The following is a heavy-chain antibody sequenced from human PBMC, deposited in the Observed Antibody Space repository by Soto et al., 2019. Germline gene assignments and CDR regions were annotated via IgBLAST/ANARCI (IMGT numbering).Heavy chain of an antibody. V-gene: IGHV3-15*07. Sequence: PGGSLRLSCAASGFTFSNAWMNWVRQAPGKGLEWVGRIKSKTDGGTTDYAAPVKGRFTISRDDSKNTLYLQMNSLKTEDTAVYYCTALTNLRYFDWLPNDYWGQGTLVTVSS. CDR3: TALTNLRYFDWLPNDY. CDR1: GFTFSNAW. J-gene: IGHJ4*02. D-gene: IGHD3-9*01. CDR2: IKSKTDGGTT.